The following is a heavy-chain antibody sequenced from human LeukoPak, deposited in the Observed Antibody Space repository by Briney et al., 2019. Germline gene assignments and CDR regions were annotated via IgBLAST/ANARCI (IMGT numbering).Heavy chain of an antibody. CDR2: IGGNGGTT. CDR3: AKAPPLHRSGSFDC. D-gene: IGHD3-10*01. V-gene: IGHV3-23*01. J-gene: IGHJ4*02. CDR1: GFSLISLA. Sequence: PGGSLRLSRAPSGFSLISLAMSPVGQAPGKGLEWVSPIGGNGGTTSYADSVKDRFTIHRENSMVTLYIRRNSLRPEDAFIYYCAKAPPLHRSGSFDCWGQGTLVSVSS.